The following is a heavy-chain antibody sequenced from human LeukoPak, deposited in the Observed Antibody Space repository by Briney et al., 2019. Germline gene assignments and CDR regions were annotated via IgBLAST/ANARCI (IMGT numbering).Heavy chain of an antibody. Sequence: GGSLRLSCAASGFTFSSYDMHWVRHATGKGLEWVSAIGTAGDPYYPGSVKGRFTISRENANNSLYLQMNSLSAGDTAVYYCARVGLYCSVGCCYSVFDYGGQGTLVTVSS. CDR3: ARVGLYCSVGCCYSVFDY. CDR2: IGTAGDP. J-gene: IGHJ4*02. CDR1: GFTFSSYD. D-gene: IGHD2-15*01. V-gene: IGHV3-13*05.